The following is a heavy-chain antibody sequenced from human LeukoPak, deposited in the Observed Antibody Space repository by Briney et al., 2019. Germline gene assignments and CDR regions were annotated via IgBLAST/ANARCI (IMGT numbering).Heavy chain of an antibody. CDR1: GDSINTYH. V-gene: IGHV4-59*13. J-gene: IGHJ4*02. CDR3: ARFAWGLE. CDR2: IYYSGTT. D-gene: IGHD3-16*01. Sequence: PSETLSLTCTVSGDSINTYHWTWIRQPPGKGLEWIGYIYYSGTTTYNPSLSSRVTISVDTSKNQFYMRLSSVTAADTAAYFCARFAWGLEWGQGTLVTVSS.